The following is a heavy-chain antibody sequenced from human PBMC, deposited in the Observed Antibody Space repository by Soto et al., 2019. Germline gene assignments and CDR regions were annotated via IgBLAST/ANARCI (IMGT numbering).Heavy chain of an antibody. V-gene: IGHV1-8*01. CDR3: ARERTGPYYFDY. D-gene: IGHD1-1*01. CDR1: GYTFTSYD. Sequence: QVQLVQSGAEVKKPGASVKVSCKASGYTFTSYDINWVRQATGQGLEWMGWMNPSSGNTAYAQKFQGRCTMTRITSIWTAYMELSSLRSEDAAVYYCARERTGPYYFDYWGQGTLVTVSS. CDR2: MNPSSGNT. J-gene: IGHJ4*01.